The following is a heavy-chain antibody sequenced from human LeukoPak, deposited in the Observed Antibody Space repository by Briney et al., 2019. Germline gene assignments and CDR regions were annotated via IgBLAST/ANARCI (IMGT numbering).Heavy chain of an antibody. V-gene: IGHV4-59*02. J-gene: IGHJ4*02. CDR3: ARWPYCSGANCSRDY. CDR2: IYYSGST. D-gene: IGHD2-15*01. CDR1: GGSVSSYY. Sequence: SETLSLTCTVAGGSVSSYYWSLIRQPPGKGLEWIGYIYYSGSTYYNPSLKSRVTISVDTSKNQFSLKLTSVTAADTAVYYCARWPYCSGANCSRDYWGQGTLVTVSS.